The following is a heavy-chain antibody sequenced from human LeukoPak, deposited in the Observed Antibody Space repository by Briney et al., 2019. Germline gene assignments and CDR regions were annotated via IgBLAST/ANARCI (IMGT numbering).Heavy chain of an antibody. CDR2: IIPILGIA. CDR3: ARVTGTTSWFDP. CDR1: GGTLSSYA. D-gene: IGHD1-20*01. Sequence: SVKVSCKASGGTLSSYAISWVRQAPGQGLEWMGRIIPILGIANYAQKFQGRVTITADKSTSTAYMELSSLRSEDTAVYYCARVTGTTSWFDPWGQGTLVTVSS. V-gene: IGHV1-69*04. J-gene: IGHJ5*02.